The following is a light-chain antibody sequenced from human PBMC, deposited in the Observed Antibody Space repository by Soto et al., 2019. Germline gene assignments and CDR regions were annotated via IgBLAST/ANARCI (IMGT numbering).Light chain of an antibody. V-gene: IGKV3-11*01. J-gene: IGKJ5*01. CDR2: DAS. Sequence: EIVLTQSPGTLSLSPGERATLSCRASQSVSNNYLAWYQQKPGQAPRLLISDASNRATGIPARFSGSGSGTDFTLTISSLEPEDFAVYYCQERSSWPPSITFGQGTRLENK. CDR1: QSVSNNY. CDR3: QERSSWPPSIT.